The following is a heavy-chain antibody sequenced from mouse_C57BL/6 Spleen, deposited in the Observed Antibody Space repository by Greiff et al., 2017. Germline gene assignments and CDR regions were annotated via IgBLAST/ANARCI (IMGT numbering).Heavy chain of an antibody. Sequence: EVKLMESGGGLVKPGGSLKLSCAASGFTFSSYAMSWVRQTPEKRLEWVATISDGGSYTYYPDNVKGRFTISRDNAKNNLYLQMSHLKSEDTAMYYCAREGDYYGSSDWYFDVWGTGTTVTVSS. CDR1: GFTFSSYA. CDR3: AREGDYYGSSDWYFDV. CDR2: ISDGGSYT. V-gene: IGHV5-4*03. J-gene: IGHJ1*03. D-gene: IGHD1-1*01.